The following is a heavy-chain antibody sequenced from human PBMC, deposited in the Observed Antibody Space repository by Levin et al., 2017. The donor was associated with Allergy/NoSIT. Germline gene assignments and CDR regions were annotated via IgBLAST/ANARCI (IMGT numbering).Heavy chain of an antibody. J-gene: IGHJ6*02. CDR3: ARQKDYGGNLNYYSMDV. CDR2: IYPGDSDT. Sequence: GESLKISCAGSGYNFITYWIGWMRQMPGKGLEWVGIIYPGDSDTRYSPSFQGQVTISVDRSISTAYLQWSSLKASDTAIYYCARQKDYGGNLNYYSMDVWGQGTTVTVSS. CDR1: GYNFITYW. D-gene: IGHD4-23*01. V-gene: IGHV5-51*01.